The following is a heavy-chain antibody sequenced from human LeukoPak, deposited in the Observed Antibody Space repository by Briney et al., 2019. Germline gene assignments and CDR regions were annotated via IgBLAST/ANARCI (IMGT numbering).Heavy chain of an antibody. J-gene: IGHJ3*02. D-gene: IGHD3-9*01. CDR1: GGSISSYY. CDR3: ATSRTGYFDLLSGDAFDI. V-gene: IGHV4-59*01. CDR2: IYYSVST. Sequence: PSETLSLTCTVSGGSISSYYWSWIRQPPGKVLEWIGYIYYSVSTNYNPSLKSRVTISVDTSKNQFSLKLSSVTAADTAVYYCATSRTGYFDLLSGDAFDIWGQGTMVTVSS.